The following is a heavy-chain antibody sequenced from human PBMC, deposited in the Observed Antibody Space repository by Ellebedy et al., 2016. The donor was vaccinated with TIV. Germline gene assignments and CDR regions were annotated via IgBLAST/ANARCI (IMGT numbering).Heavy chain of an antibody. CDR3: AKDAPLLWFGELLYFPARVFDY. Sequence: GGSLRLSXAASGFTFSSYAMSWVRQAPGKGLEWVSAISGSGGSTYYADSVKGRFTISRDNSKNTLYLQMNSLRAEDTAVYYCAKDAPLLWFGELLYFPARVFDYWGQGTLVTVSS. CDR1: GFTFSSYA. V-gene: IGHV3-23*01. J-gene: IGHJ4*02. D-gene: IGHD3-10*01. CDR2: ISGSGGST.